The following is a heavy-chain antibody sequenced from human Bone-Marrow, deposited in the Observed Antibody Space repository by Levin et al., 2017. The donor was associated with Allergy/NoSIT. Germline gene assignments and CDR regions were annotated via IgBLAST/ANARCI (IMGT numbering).Heavy chain of an antibody. D-gene: IGHD2-15*01. J-gene: IGHJ6*02. CDR3: SRYRLGYCSGGSCDSAYDYYGMDV. CDR2: ISTGSSTI. V-gene: IGHV3-11*01. Sequence: PGGSLRLSCAASGFTFSDYYMSWIRQAPGKGLEWVSYISTGSSTIYYADSVKGRFTISRDNAQNSLFLQMDSLRAEATAVYYCSRYRLGYCSGGSCDSAYDYYGMDVWGQGTTVTVSS. CDR1: GFTFSDYY.